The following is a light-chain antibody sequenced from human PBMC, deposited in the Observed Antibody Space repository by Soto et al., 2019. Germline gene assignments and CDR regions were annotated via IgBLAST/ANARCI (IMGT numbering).Light chain of an antibody. CDR3: SSYTAFTTYV. J-gene: IGLJ1*01. Sequence: QSALTQPASVSGSPGQSITISCTGTNSDVGANSYVSWYQQYPGKAPKLLIYDVGARPSGISDRFSGSKSGNTASLTISGLQAEDEADYYCSSYTAFTTYVFGSGTKLTLL. CDR2: DVG. V-gene: IGLV2-14*03. CDR1: NSDVGANSY.